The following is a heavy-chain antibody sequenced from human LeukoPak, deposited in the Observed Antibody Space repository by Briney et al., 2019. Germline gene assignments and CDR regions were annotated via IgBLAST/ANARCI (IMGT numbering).Heavy chain of an antibody. CDR2: INPNSGDT. D-gene: IGHD3-22*01. J-gene: IGHJ4*02. CDR3: ARGWYYDSTGGYYFDY. CDR1: GYIFTAYY. Sequence: ASVKVSCKASGYIFTAYYMYWVRQAPGQGLEWMGWINPNSGDTKYAQKFQGRVTMTRDTSINTAYMEMSSLRSDDTAVYYCARGWYYDSTGGYYFDYWGQGTLVTASS. V-gene: IGHV1-2*02.